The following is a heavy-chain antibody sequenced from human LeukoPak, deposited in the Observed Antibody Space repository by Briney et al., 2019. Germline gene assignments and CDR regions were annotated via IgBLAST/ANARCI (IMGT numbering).Heavy chain of an antibody. CDR1: GYTFTSYA. D-gene: IGHD3-10*01. Sequence: GASVKVSCKASGYTFTSYAMNWVRQAPGQGLEWMGWINTNTGNPTYAQGFTGRFVFSLDTSVSTAYLQISSLKAEDTAMYYCAREGPDGSESYIAFDIWGQGTMVTVSS. J-gene: IGHJ3*02. CDR3: AREGPDGSESYIAFDI. V-gene: IGHV7-4-1*02. CDR2: INTNTGNP.